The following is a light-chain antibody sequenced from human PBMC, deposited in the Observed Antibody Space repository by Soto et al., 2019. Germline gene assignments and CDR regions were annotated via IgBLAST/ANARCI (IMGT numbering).Light chain of an antibody. CDR2: HGS. J-gene: IGKJ1*01. V-gene: IGKV3-20*01. CDR3: QQHGSSPWT. Sequence: EVVMTQSPSTLSVSPGDTATLSCRASQGVSSNLAWYQQKSGQAPRLIMYHGSRRAAGTPDRFSGSGSGTDFTLTISRLEPEDFAVYFCQQHGSSPWTFRQGTKVDIK. CDR1: QGVSSN.